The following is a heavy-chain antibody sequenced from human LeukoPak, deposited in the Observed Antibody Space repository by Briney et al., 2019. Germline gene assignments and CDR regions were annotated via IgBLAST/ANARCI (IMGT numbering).Heavy chain of an antibody. V-gene: IGHV3-23*01. Sequence: GGSLRLSCAASGFTVSSNYMSWVRQAPGKGLEWVSAISGSGGSTYYADSVKGRFTISRDNSKNTLYLQMNSLRAEDTAVYYCAKDRVGATLVDAFDIWGQGTMVTVSS. J-gene: IGHJ3*02. D-gene: IGHD1-26*01. CDR1: GFTVSSNY. CDR3: AKDRVGATLVDAFDI. CDR2: ISGSGGST.